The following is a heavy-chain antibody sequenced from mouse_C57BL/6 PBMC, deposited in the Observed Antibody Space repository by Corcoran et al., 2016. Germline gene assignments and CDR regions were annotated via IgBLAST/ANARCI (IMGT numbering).Heavy chain of an antibody. D-gene: IGHD1-1*01. CDR2: INPNNGGT. V-gene: IGHV1-26*01. Sequence: EVQLQQSGPELVKPGASVKISCKASGYTFTDYYMNWVKQSHGKSLEWIGDINPNNGGTSYNQKFKGKATLTVDKSSSTAYMELRSLTSEDSAVYYCAPYYYGSSYVWGQGTLVTVSA. CDR3: APYYYGSSYV. J-gene: IGHJ3*01. CDR1: GYTFTDYY.